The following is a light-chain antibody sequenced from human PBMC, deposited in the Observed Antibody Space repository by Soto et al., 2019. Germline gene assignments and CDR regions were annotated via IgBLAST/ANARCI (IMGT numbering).Light chain of an antibody. CDR1: QGISNY. V-gene: IGKV1-27*01. J-gene: IGKJ3*01. CDR3: QKYNSAPPFT. Sequence: DNQMTQSPSSLSASVGDRVTITCRASQGISNYLAWYQQKPGKVPKLLIYAASTLQSGVPSRFSGSGSGTDFTLTISSLQPEDVATYYCQKYNSAPPFTFGPGTKVDIK. CDR2: AAS.